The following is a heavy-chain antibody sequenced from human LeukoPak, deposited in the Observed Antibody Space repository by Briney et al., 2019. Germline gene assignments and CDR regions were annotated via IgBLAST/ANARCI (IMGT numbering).Heavy chain of an antibody. D-gene: IGHD2-21*02. CDR1: GYTFTSYD. CDR3: ARGPHIVVVTAKRWFDP. Sequence: ASVKVSCKASGYTFTSYDINRVRQATGQGLEWMGWMNPNSGNTGYAQKFQGRVTMTRNTSISTAYMELSSLRSEDTAVYYCARGPHIVVVTAKRWFDPWGQGTLVTVSS. J-gene: IGHJ5*02. V-gene: IGHV1-8*01. CDR2: MNPNSGNT.